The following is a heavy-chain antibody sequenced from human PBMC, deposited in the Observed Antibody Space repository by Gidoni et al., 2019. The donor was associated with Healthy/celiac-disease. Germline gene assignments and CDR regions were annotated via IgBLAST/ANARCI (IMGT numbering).Heavy chain of an antibody. CDR3: AREEAVAGYYFDY. J-gene: IGHJ4*02. D-gene: IGHD6-19*01. Sequence: QVQLVQSGAGVKKPGSSVKVSCKASGGPFSSYAISWVRQAPGQGLEWMGRIIPILGIANYAQKFQGRVTITADKSTSTAYMELSSLRSEDTAVYYCAREEAVAGYYFDYWGQGTLVTVSS. CDR2: IIPILGIA. V-gene: IGHV1-69*04. CDR1: GGPFSSYA.